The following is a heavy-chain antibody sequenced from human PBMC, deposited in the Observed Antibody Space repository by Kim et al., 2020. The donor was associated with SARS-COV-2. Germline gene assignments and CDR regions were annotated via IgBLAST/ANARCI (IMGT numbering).Heavy chain of an antibody. CDR3: TRDRRSAKRIYYYYGMDV. Sequence: GGSLRLSCTASGFTFGDYAMSWVRQAPGKGLEWVGFIRSKAYGGTTEYAASVKGRFTISRDDSKSIAYLQMNSLKTEDTAVYYCTRDRRSAKRIYYYYGMDVWGQGTTVTVSS. V-gene: IGHV3-49*04. D-gene: IGHD6-25*01. CDR1: GFTFGDYA. J-gene: IGHJ6*02. CDR2: IRSKAYGGTT.